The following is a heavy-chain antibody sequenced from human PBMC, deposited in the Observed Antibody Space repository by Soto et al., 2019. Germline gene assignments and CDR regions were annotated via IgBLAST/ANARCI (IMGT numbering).Heavy chain of an antibody. CDR1: GGSISSYY. CDR3: ARGNYHYDFWSGYYMYYFDY. V-gene: IGHV4-59*01. D-gene: IGHD3-3*01. Sequence: SETLSLTCTVSGGSISSYYWSWIRQPPGKGLEWIGYIYYSGSTNYNPSLKSRVTISVDTSKNQFSLKLSSVTAADTAVYYCARGNYHYDFWSGYYMYYFDYWGQGTLVTVSS. J-gene: IGHJ4*02. CDR2: IYYSGST.